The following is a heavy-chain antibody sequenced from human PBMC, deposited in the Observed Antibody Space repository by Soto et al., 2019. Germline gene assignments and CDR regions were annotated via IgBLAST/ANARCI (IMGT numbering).Heavy chain of an antibody. CDR3: ASTRGDSSGYSGFDY. J-gene: IGHJ4*02. CDR2: IIPIFGTA. V-gene: IGHV1-69*13. Sequence: GASVKVSCKASGGTFSSYAISWVRQAPGQGLEWMGGIIPIFGTANYAQKFQGRVTITADESTSTAYMELSSLRSEDTAVYYCASTRGDSSGYSGFDYWGQGTLVTV. D-gene: IGHD3-22*01. CDR1: GGTFSSYA.